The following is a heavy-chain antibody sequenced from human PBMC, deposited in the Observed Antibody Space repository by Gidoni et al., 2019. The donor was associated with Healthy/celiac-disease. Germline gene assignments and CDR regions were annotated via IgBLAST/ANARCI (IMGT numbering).Heavy chain of an antibody. CDR3: TTGTEYDSSGPTKNYAFDI. V-gene: IGHV3-15*01. CDR2: IKSKTDGGTT. J-gene: IGHJ3*02. CDR1: GFTISKAW. D-gene: IGHD3-22*01. Sequence: EVQLVESGGGWVKPGGSLRLGCAASGFTISKAWMSWVGQAPGKGLEWVGRIKSKTDGGTTDYAAPVKGRFTISRDDSRNTLYLQMNSLKTEDTAVYYCTTGTEYDSSGPTKNYAFDIWGQGTMVTVSS.